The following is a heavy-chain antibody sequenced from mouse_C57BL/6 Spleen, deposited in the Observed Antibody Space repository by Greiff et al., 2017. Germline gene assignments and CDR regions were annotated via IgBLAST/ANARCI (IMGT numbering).Heavy chain of an antibody. D-gene: IGHD2-3*01. CDR2: INPNNGGT. J-gene: IGHJ4*01. V-gene: IGHV1-26*01. Sequence: EVQLQQSGPELVKPGASVKISCKASGYTFTDYYMNWVKPSHGKSLEWIGDINPNNGGTSYNQKFKGKATLTVDKSSSTAYMELRSLTSEDSAVYYCASLYDYDAMDYWGQGTSVTVSS. CDR1: GYTFTDYY. CDR3: ASLYDYDAMDY.